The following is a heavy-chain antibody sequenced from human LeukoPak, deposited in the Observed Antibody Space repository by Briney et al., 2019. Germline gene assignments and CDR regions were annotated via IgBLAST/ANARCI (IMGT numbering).Heavy chain of an antibody. Sequence: KPSETLSLTCTVSGDSISSGGYSWSRIRQPPGKGLEWIGYIYHSGSTYYNPSLKSRVTISVDRSKNQFSLKLSSVTAADTAVYYCARGAQWFGELFDYWGQGTLVTVSS. CDR3: ARGAQWFGELFDY. CDR2: IYHSGST. CDR1: GDSISSGGYS. D-gene: IGHD3-10*01. J-gene: IGHJ4*02. V-gene: IGHV4-30-2*01.